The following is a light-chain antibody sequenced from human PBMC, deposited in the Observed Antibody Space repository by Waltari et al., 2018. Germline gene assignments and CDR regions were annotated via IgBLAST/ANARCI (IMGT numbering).Light chain of an antibody. Sequence: EIVMTQSPATLSVSPGERATLSCRASQSVSSNLAWYQQKPGQAPRLLIYGASTRATGVSGRFSGSGSVTEFTLTISSLQSEDFAVYYGQQYNNWPPLTFGGGTKVEIK. CDR2: GAS. CDR1: QSVSSN. CDR3: QQYNNWPPLT. V-gene: IGKV3-15*01. J-gene: IGKJ4*01.